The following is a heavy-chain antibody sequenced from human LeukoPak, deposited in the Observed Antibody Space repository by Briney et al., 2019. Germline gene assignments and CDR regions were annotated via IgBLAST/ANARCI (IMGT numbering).Heavy chain of an antibody. CDR3: ARLLPHDFWSGYYFKCFDP. CDR1: GGSISSSSYY. V-gene: IGHV4-39*01. D-gene: IGHD3-3*01. J-gene: IGHJ5*02. Sequence: KPSETLSLTCTVSGGSISSSSYYWGWIRQPPGKGLEWIGSIYYSGSTYYNPSLKSRVTISVDTSKNQFSLKLSSVTAADTAVYYCARLLPHDFWSGYYFKCFDPWGQGTLVTVSS. CDR2: IYYSGST.